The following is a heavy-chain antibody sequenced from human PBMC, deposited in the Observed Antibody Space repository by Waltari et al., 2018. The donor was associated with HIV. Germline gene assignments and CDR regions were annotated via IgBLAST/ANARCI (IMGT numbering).Heavy chain of an antibody. CDR1: GGSFSGYY. J-gene: IGHJ5*02. D-gene: IGHD2-15*01. Sequence: QVQLQQWGAGLLKPSETLSLTCAVYGGSFSGYYWSWIRQPPGKGLEWIGEINHSGSPNYNPSLKGRVTISVDTSKNQFSLKLSSVTAADTAVYYCARGRYCSGGSCYSSWFDPWGQGTLVTVSS. CDR3: ARGRYCSGGSCYSSWFDP. CDR2: INHSGSP. V-gene: IGHV4-34*01.